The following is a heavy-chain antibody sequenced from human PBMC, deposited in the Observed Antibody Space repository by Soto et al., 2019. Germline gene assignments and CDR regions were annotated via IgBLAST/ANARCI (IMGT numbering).Heavy chain of an antibody. V-gene: IGHV3-21*01. CDR3: XXXXXGEGTFDY. CDR1: GFTFSSYS. CDR2: ISSSSSYI. Sequence: EVQLVESGGGLVKPGGSLRLSCAASGFTFSSYSMNWVRQAPGKGLEWVSSISSSSSYIYYADSVKGRFTISRDNAKXXXXXXXXXXXXXXXXXXXXXXXXXGEGTFDYWGQGTLVTV. J-gene: IGHJ4*02. D-gene: IGHD1-1*01.